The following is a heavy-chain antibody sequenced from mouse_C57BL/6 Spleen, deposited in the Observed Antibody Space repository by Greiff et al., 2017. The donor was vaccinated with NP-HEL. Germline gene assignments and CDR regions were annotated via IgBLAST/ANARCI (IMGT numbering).Heavy chain of an antibody. CDR3: TKPYDYDVWFAY. CDR1: GFTFSDAW. D-gene: IGHD2-4*01. V-gene: IGHV6-6*01. CDR2: IRNKANNHAT. J-gene: IGHJ3*01. Sequence: EVQGVESGGGLVQPGGSMKLSCAASGFTFSDAWMDWVRQSPEKGLEWVAEIRNKANNHATYYAESVKGRFTISRDDSKSSVYLQMNSLRAEDTGIYYCTKPYDYDVWFAYWGQGTLVTVSA.